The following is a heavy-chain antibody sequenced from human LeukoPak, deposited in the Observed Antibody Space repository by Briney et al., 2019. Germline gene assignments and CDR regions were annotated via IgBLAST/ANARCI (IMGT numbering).Heavy chain of an antibody. D-gene: IGHD1-26*01. CDR2: INPNSGGT. CDR1: GYTFTDYY. V-gene: IGHV1-2*02. Sequence: ASVKVSCKASGYTFTDYYMHWVRQAPGQGLEWMGWINPNSGGTNCAQKFQGRVTMTRDTSISTAYMELSRLRSDDTAVYYCARGVVGAIAALGYWGQGTLVTVSS. J-gene: IGHJ4*02. CDR3: ARGVVGAIAALGY.